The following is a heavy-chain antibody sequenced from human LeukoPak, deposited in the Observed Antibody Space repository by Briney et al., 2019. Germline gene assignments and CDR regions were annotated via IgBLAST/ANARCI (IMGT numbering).Heavy chain of an antibody. CDR3: ARDRGYSYGPFDY. J-gene: IGHJ4*02. V-gene: IGHV4-39*07. CDR1: GGSIRSSSYY. Sequence: SETLSLTCTVSGGSIRSSSYYWGWIRQPPGKGLEWIGSIYYSGSTYYNPSLKSRVTISVDTSKNQFSLKVISVTAADTAVYYCARDRGYSYGPFDYWGQGTLVTVSS. CDR2: IYYSGST. D-gene: IGHD5-18*01.